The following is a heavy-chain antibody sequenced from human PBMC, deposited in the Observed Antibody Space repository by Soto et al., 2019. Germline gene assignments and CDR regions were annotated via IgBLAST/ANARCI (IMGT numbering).Heavy chain of an antibody. Sequence: SVKVSCKASGGTFSSYAISWVRQAPGQGLEWMGGIIPIFGTANYAQKFQGRFTISRDNSKNTLYLQMNSLRAEDTAVYYCEGLWSGYSTIFDSWGQGTLVTVSS. V-gene: IGHV1-69*05. CDR3: EGLWSGYSTIFDS. CDR1: GGTFSSYA. D-gene: IGHD3-3*01. J-gene: IGHJ4*02. CDR2: IIPIFGTA.